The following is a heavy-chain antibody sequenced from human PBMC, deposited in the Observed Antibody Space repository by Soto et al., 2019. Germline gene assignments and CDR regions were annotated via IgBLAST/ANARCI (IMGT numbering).Heavy chain of an antibody. CDR2: INAGNGNT. CDR1: GYTFSSNV. V-gene: IGHV1-3*01. Sequence: ASVKVSCKASGYTFSSNVVHWVRQAPGQSLEWMGWINAGNGNTKYSQKFQGRVTITRDTSASTAYMELRSLRSDDTAVYYCARPRGYSYGFDYWGQGTLVTVSS. J-gene: IGHJ4*02. D-gene: IGHD5-18*01. CDR3: ARPRGYSYGFDY.